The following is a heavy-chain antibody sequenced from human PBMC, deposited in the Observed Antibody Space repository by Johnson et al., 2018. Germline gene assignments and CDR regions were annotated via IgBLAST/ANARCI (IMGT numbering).Heavy chain of an antibody. CDR1: GFIFSSYD. CDR2: ISYDGRKR. Sequence: QVQLVQSGGGVVQPGTSLRLSCAASGFIFSSYDMHWVRQVPGKGLEWVSGISYDGRKRYYADSMKGRLTISRDNSKNTVYLQMDSRRGEDTAMYYCANGPLVGGEIAEFHHGGKGTRVPVSS. V-gene: IGHV3-30*18. CDR3: ANGPLVGGEIAEFHH. J-gene: IGHJ1*01. D-gene: IGHD2-15*01.